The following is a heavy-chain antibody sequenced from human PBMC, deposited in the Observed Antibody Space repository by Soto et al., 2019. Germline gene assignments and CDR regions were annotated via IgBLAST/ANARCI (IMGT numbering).Heavy chain of an antibody. D-gene: IGHD3-22*01. V-gene: IGHV1-18*01. Sequence: QVQLVQSGAEVKKPGASVKVSCKASGYTFTSYGISWVRQAPGQGLEWMGWISAYNGNTNYAQKLQGRVTMTTDTSTSTAYMELRSLRSDDTAVYYCARPVHGGVHDSSGYYYSIWFDPWGQGTLVTVSS. CDR1: GYTFTSYG. J-gene: IGHJ5*02. CDR2: ISAYNGNT. CDR3: ARPVHGGVHDSSGYYYSIWFDP.